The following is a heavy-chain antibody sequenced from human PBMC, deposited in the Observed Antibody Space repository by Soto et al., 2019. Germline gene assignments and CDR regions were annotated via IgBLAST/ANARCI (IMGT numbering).Heavy chain of an antibody. CDR2: SRNKANSYST. D-gene: IGHD1-26*01. Sequence: EVQLVASGGGLVQPGGTLTLSCGAYGFTFSDPYIDWVRQAPGKWLAWVGRSRNKANSYSTEDAASVKGRFTISRDESKKSLYLQMNSLKTEVTAVYYCAMFSGSYTRGIDYCGQGPLVTVSS. CDR3: AMFSGSYTRGIDY. CDR1: GFTFSDPY. J-gene: IGHJ4*02. V-gene: IGHV3-72*01.